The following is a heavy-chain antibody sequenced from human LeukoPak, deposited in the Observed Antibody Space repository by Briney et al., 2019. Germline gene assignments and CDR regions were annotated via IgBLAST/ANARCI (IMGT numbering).Heavy chain of an antibody. V-gene: IGHV4-34*01. CDR3: ARGGLTASGHGFDI. D-gene: IGHD6-13*01. CDR1: GFIFTTSA. CDR2: INHSSSNSGTT. Sequence: GSLRLSCEASGFIFTTSAISWIRQPPGKGLEWIGEINHSSSNSGTTNYHPSLKGRVTILLETSKNHFSLNLYSVTAADTAVYYCARGGLTASGHGFDIWGQGIMVTVSS. J-gene: IGHJ3*02.